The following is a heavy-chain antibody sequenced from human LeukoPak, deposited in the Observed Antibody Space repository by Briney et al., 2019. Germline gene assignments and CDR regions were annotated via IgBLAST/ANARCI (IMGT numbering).Heavy chain of an antibody. V-gene: IGHV4-39*01. CDR2: IYYSGST. CDR1: GGSVSSSSYY. Sequence: SETLSLTCTVSGGSVSSSSYYWGWIRQPPGKGLEWIGSIYYSGSTYYNPSLKSRVTISVDTSKNQFSLKLSSVTAADTAVYYCARRADSVEMATTYFDYWGQGTLVTVSS. D-gene: IGHD5-24*01. J-gene: IGHJ4*02. CDR3: ARRADSVEMATTYFDY.